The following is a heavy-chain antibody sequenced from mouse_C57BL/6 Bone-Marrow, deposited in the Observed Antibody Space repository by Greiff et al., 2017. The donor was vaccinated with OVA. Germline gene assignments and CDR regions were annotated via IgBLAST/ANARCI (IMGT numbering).Heavy chain of an antibody. CDR2: IWGVGST. CDR3: ARREWLRLYAMDY. D-gene: IGHD2-2*01. V-gene: IGHV2-6*01. CDR1: GFSLTSYG. J-gene: IGHJ4*01. Sequence: VQLVESGPGLVAPSQSLSITCTVSGFSLTSYGVDWVRQSPGKGLEWLGVIWGVGSTNYNSALKSRLSISKDNSKSQVFLKMNSLQTDDTAMYYCARREWLRLYAMDYWGQGTSVTVSS.